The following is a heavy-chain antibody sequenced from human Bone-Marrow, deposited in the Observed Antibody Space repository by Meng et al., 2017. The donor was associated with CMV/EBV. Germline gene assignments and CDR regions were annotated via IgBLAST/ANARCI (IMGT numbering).Heavy chain of an antibody. CDR1: GGSISSYY. D-gene: IGHD3-22*01. Sequence: SETLSLTCTVSGGSISSYYWSWIRQPPGKGLEWIGYIYYSGSTNYNPSLKSRVTISVDTSKNQFSLKLSSVTAADTAVYYCAGSITMIVVVHDYWGQGTLVPVSS. CDR3: AGSITMIVVVHDY. V-gene: IGHV4-59*08. CDR2: IYYSGST. J-gene: IGHJ4*02.